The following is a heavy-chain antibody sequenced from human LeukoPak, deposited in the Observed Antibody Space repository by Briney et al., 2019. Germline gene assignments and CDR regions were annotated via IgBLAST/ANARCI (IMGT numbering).Heavy chain of an antibody. V-gene: IGHV4-59*08. CDR3: GRQKGYYYGMDV. J-gene: IGHJ6*02. Sequence: SETLSLTCTVSGGSISSYCWSWIRQPPGKGLEWIGYIYYSGSTNYNPSLKSRVTISVDTSKNQFSLNLSSVTAADTAVYYCGRQKGYYYGMDVWGQGTTVTVSS. CDR1: GGSISSYC. CDR2: IYYSGST.